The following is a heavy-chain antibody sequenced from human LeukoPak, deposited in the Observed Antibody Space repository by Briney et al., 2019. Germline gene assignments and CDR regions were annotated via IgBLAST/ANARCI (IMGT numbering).Heavy chain of an antibody. V-gene: IGHV3-23*01. Sequence: PGRSLRLSCAASGFTFSSYAMSWVRQAPGKGLEWVSAISGSGGSTYYADSVKGRFTISRDNSKNTLYLQMSSLRAEDTAVYYCVKAPYGSGSIPFDYWGQGTLVTVSS. CDR2: ISGSGGST. J-gene: IGHJ4*02. D-gene: IGHD3-10*01. CDR3: VKAPYGSGSIPFDY. CDR1: GFTFSSYA.